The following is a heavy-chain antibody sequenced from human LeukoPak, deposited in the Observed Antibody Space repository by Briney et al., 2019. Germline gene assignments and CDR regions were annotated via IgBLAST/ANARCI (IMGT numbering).Heavy chain of an antibody. CDR2: IYYSGST. V-gene: IGHV4-59*01. CDR1: GGSISSYY. Sequence: SETLSLTCTVSGGSISSYYWSWIRQPPGEGLEWIGYIYYSGSTNYNPSLKSRVTISVDTSKNQSSLKLSSVTAADTAVYYCARLHSSSWYSFDYWGQGTLVTVSS. J-gene: IGHJ4*02. D-gene: IGHD6-13*01. CDR3: ARLHSSSWYSFDY.